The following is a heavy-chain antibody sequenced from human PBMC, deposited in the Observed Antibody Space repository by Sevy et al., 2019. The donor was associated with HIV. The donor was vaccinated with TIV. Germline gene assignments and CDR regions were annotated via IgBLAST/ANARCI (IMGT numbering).Heavy chain of an antibody. V-gene: IGHV3-33*01. CDR1: GFTFSSYG. D-gene: IGHD3-10*01. CDR2: IWYDGTNK. J-gene: IGHJ4*02. Sequence: GESLKISCAASGFTFSSYGMHWVRQAPGKGLEWVALIWYDGTNKYYADSVKGRFTISRDNSKNTLYLQMNSLRAEDTAVYYCASGAYYYASRSQNFDYWGPGTLLTVSS. CDR3: ASGAYYYASRSQNFDY.